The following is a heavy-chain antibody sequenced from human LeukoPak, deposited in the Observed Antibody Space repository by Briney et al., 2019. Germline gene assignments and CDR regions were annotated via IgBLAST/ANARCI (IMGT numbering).Heavy chain of an antibody. CDR3: ASLETYYYDSSGYYATDY. D-gene: IGHD3-22*01. Sequence: SETLSLTCTVSGGSISSGSYYWSWIRQPAGKGLEWIGSIYYSGRTYYNPSLKSRVTISVDTSKNQFSLKLSSVTAADTAVYYCASLETYYYDSSGYYATDYWGQGTLVTVSS. CDR2: IYYSGRT. CDR1: GGSISSGSYY. J-gene: IGHJ4*02. V-gene: IGHV4-39*07.